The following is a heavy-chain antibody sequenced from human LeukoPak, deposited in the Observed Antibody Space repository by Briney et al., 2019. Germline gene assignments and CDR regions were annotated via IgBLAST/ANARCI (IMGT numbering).Heavy chain of an antibody. V-gene: IGHV3-30*02. Sequence: GGSLRLSCTTSGFIFSNYGMHWVRQAPGKGLEWVAFIRHDGSNKYYADSVKGRCTISRDNSKKTVYLQMNSLRTEDTAVYYCAKGRWLQGYFDYWGQGTLVTVSS. CDR2: IRHDGSNK. J-gene: IGHJ4*02. D-gene: IGHD5-12*01. CDR3: AKGRWLQGYFDY. CDR1: GFIFSNYG.